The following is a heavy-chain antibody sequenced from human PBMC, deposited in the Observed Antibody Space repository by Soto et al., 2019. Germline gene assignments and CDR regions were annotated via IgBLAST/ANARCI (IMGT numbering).Heavy chain of an antibody. CDR3: VVGSRGYSYGPTNYYYYGMDV. V-gene: IGHV4-34*01. J-gene: IGHJ6*02. Sequence: SQTVSLTGAVYGGSFSGSYLSWIRQPPGKGLEWIGEINHSGSTNYNPSLKSRVTISVDTSKNQFSLKLSSVTAADTAVYYCVVGSRGYSYGPTNYYYYGMDVWGQGTKVNFSS. CDR1: GGSFSGSY. D-gene: IGHD5-18*01. CDR2: INHSGST.